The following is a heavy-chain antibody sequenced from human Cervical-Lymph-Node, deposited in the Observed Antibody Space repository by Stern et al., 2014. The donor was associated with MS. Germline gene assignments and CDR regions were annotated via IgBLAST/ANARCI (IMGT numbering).Heavy chain of an antibody. D-gene: IGHD4-17*01. CDR1: NDSISSGDYY. CDR3: ARGTGDDYGDYWFDL. V-gene: IGHV4-30-4*01. J-gene: IGHJ5*02. Sequence: QVQLQESGPGLVKPSQTLSLTCSVSNDSISSGDYYWSWIRQPPGKGLEWIGYISDSGNTYSNPSLKSRVTISVDRSKNQFFLKLSSVTAADTAVYYCARGTGDDYGDYWFDLWGQGTLVTVSS. CDR2: ISDSGNT.